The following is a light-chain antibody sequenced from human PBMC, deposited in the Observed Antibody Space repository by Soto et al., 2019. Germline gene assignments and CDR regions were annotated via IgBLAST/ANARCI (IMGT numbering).Light chain of an antibody. V-gene: IGLV7-46*01. CDR2: DTT. J-gene: IGLJ1*01. CDR3: LLSYNGPYV. Sequence: QAVVTQEPSLTVSPGGTGTLTCGSSTGAVTNGHYPYWFQQKPGQAPRTLIYDTTNRHSWTPARFSGSLLGGKAALTLSGAQPEDEAEYYCLLSYNGPYVVGTGTKVTVL. CDR1: TGAVTNGHY.